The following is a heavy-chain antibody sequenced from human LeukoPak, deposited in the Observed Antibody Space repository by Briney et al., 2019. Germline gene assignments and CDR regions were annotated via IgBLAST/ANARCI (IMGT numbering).Heavy chain of an antibody. V-gene: IGHV3-7*01. Sequence: GGSLRLSCAASGFTFSSHWMSWVRQAPGKGLEWVANIKQDRSEKYYVDSVKGRFTISRDNAKNSLYLQMNSLRAEDTAVYYCATLVATTQFDYWGQGTLVTVSS. CDR2: IKQDRSEK. D-gene: IGHD5-12*01. CDR1: GFTFSSHW. J-gene: IGHJ4*02. CDR3: ATLVATTQFDY.